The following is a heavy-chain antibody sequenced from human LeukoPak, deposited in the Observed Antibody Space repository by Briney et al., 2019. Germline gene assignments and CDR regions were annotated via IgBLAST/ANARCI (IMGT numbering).Heavy chain of an antibody. V-gene: IGHV1-2*02. D-gene: IGHD4-17*01. CDR1: GYTFTGYY. Sequence: ASVRVSRKASGYTFTGYYMHWVRQAPGQGLEWMGWINPNSGVTDYAQKFQGRVTMTRDTSISTAYMEVSSLRSDDTAVYYCARDFGRAYGDKFDYWGQGTLVTVSS. CDR3: ARDFGRAYGDKFDY. CDR2: INPNSGVT. J-gene: IGHJ4*02.